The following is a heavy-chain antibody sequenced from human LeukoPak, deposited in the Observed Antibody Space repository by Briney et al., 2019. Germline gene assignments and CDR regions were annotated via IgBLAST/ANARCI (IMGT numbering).Heavy chain of an antibody. V-gene: IGHV3-21*04. Sequence: GGSLRFSCAASGFTFSSYSMNWVRQAPGEGLEWVSSISSSSSYIYYADSVKGRFTISRDNAKNSLYLQRNSLRAEDTAVYYCARDNSLSGLGDYWGQGTLVTVSS. CDR3: ARDNSLSGLGDY. J-gene: IGHJ4*02. CDR2: ISSSSSYI. CDR1: GFTFSSYS. D-gene: IGHD2-15*01.